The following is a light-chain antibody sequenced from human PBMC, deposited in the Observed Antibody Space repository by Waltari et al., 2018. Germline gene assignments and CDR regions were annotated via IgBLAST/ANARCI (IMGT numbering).Light chain of an antibody. CDR3: QTWDPDTVV. CDR1: SEHSAYA. V-gene: IGLV4-69*01. CDR2: IDGGGGH. J-gene: IGLJ2*01. Sequence: QLAVTQSPSASASLGASVKITCTLSSEHSAYAIAWHQHQPEKGPPFLMKIDGGGGHTTGDGIPDRFSGFSSGAERYLTISSLQYEDEAAYYCQTWDPDTVVFGGGTKLTV.